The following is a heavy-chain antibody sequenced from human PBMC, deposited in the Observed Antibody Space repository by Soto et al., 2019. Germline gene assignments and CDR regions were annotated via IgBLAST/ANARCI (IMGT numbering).Heavy chain of an antibody. CDR2: IYYSGST. CDR3: ARGVWFGELSDYYGMDV. CDR1: GGSISSYY. D-gene: IGHD3-10*01. Sequence: SETLSLTCTVSGGSISSYYWSWIRQPPGKGLEWIGYIYYSGSTNYNPSLKSRVTISVDTSKSQFSLKLSSVTAADTAVYYCARGVWFGELSDYYGMDVWGQGTTVTVSS. V-gene: IGHV4-59*01. J-gene: IGHJ6*02.